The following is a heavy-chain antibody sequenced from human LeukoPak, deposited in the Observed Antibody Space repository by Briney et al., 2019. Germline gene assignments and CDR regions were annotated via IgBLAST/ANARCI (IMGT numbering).Heavy chain of an antibody. CDR2: IIPIFGTA. V-gene: IGHV1-69*05. CDR1: GGTFSSYA. Sequence: SAKVSCKASGGTFSSYAISWVRQAPGQGLEWMGGIIPIFGTANYAQKFQGRVTITTDESTSTAYMELSSLRSEDTAVYYCARAAYYQNWFDPWGQGTLVTVSS. CDR3: ARAAYYQNWFDP. D-gene: IGHD3-10*01. J-gene: IGHJ5*02.